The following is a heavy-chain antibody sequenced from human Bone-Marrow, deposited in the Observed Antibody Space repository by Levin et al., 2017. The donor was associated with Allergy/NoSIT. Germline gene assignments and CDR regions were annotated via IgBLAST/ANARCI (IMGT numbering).Heavy chain of an antibody. J-gene: IGHJ6*02. Sequence: GESLKISCAASGLSFSNYDMNWVRQAPGKGLQWVSSISGGSSRIYYADSVKGRFTISRDNAKNSLYLQMNSLRVEDTAVYYCASWAMFYYDGSDFDYFYYGMDVWGQGTTVTVSS. CDR1: GLSFSNYD. CDR2: ISGGSSRI. D-gene: IGHD3-16*01. CDR3: ASWAMFYYDGSDFDYFYYGMDV. V-gene: IGHV3-21*06.